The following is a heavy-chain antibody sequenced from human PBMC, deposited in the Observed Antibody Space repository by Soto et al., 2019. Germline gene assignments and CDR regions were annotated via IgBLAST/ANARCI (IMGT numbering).Heavy chain of an antibody. D-gene: IGHD6-19*01. J-gene: IGHJ6*02. CDR3: ARDDIPGIAVATYGMDV. CDR1: GFIFSNFG. CDR2: IWYDVSNE. V-gene: IGHV3-33*01. Sequence: PGGSLRLSCAASGFIFSNFGMHWVRQAPGKGLEWVAVIWYDVSNEHYADSVKGRFTISKDNSKNTLYLQMNSLRAEDTAVYYCARDDIPGIAVATYGMDVWGQGTTVTVSS.